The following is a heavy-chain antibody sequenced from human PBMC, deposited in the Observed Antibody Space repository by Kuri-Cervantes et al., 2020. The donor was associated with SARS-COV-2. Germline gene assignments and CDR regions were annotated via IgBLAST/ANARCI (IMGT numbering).Heavy chain of an antibody. CDR3: ASDTSGRRYRVVYYMDV. V-gene: IGHV3-23*01. D-gene: IGHD1-1*01. CDR2: ISGSGGST. CDR1: GCTFCSYA. J-gene: IGHJ6*03. Sequence: GESLKLSCASSGCTFCSYAMSWVRQAPRKGLEWVSAISGSGGSTYYADSVKGRFTISRDIAKNSLYLQMNSLRAEDTAVYYCASDTSGRRYRVVYYMDVWGKGTTVTVSS.